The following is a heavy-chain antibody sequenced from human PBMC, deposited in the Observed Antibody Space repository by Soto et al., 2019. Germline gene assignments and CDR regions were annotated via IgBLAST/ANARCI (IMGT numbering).Heavy chain of an antibody. CDR1: GYTLTSYA. Sequence: GASVKVSCKASGYTLTSYAMHWVRQAPGQRLEWMGWINAGNGNTKYSQKFQGRVTITRDTSASTAYMELSSLRSEDTAVYYCARGTYYYGSGKENYYYYYGMDVWGQGTTVTVS. V-gene: IGHV1-3*01. D-gene: IGHD3-10*01. CDR2: INAGNGNT. CDR3: ARGTYYYGSGKENYYYYYGMDV. J-gene: IGHJ6*02.